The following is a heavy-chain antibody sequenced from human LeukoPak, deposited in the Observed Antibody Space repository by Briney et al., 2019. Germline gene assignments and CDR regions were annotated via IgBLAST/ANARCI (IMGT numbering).Heavy chain of an antibody. Sequence: SVKVSCKTSGYTFTAYYIHWLRQAPGQGLEWMGWMNPNSGGTKYAQTFQGRVTLTRDTSISTAYLELSSLTSDDTAVYFCARQGSNSSGWYPVDDWGQGTLVTVSS. CDR3: ARQGSNSSGWYPVDD. CDR1: GYTFTAYY. V-gene: IGHV1-2*02. CDR2: MNPNSGGT. J-gene: IGHJ4*02. D-gene: IGHD6-19*01.